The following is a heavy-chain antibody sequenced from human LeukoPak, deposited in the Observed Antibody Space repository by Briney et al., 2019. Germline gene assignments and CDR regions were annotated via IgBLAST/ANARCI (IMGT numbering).Heavy chain of an antibody. Sequence: GGSLRLSCAASGFTFSSYAMHWVRQAPGKGLEWVAVISYDGSNKYYADSVKGRFTISRDNSKNTLYLQMNSLRAEDTAVYYCAKRRYGDYDRPSYYYYYGMDVWGQGTTVTVSS. CDR1: GFTFSSYA. CDR3: AKRRYGDYDRPSYYYYYGMDV. J-gene: IGHJ6*02. D-gene: IGHD4-17*01. V-gene: IGHV3-30-3*02. CDR2: ISYDGSNK.